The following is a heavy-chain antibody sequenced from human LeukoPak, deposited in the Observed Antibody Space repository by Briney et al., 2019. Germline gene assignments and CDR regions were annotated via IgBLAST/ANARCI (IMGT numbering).Heavy chain of an antibody. J-gene: IGHJ5*02. Sequence: SETLSLTCTVSGGSISNYYWSWIRQPPGKGLEWIGYVYYSGSTNYNPSLKSRVTISVDTSKNQFSLKLNSLTAADTAVYYCTKGGSSWSHGSSGWFDPWGQGTLVTISS. CDR1: GGSISNYY. CDR2: VYYSGST. D-gene: IGHD6-13*01. V-gene: IGHV4-59*01. CDR3: TKGGSSWSHGSSGWFDP.